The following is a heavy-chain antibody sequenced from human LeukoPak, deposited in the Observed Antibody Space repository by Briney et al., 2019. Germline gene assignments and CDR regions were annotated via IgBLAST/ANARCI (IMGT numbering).Heavy chain of an antibody. V-gene: IGHV4-34*01. J-gene: IGHJ5*02. Sequence: SEALSLTCAVYGVSFSGYYWSWIRQPPGKGLEWLGEINHSGSTNYNPSLKSRLSISVDTSKNQFSLKLSSVTAADTAVYYCARGHEYSSGWYFADWFDPWGQGTLVTVSS. CDR2: INHSGST. CDR1: GVSFSGYY. CDR3: ARGHEYSSGWYFADWFDP. D-gene: IGHD6-19*01.